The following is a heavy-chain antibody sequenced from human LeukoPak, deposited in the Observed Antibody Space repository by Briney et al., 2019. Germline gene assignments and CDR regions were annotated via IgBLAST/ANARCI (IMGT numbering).Heavy chain of an antibody. D-gene: IGHD3-22*01. Sequence: GGSLRLSGAVSGITLSNYGMSWVRQAPGKGLEWVAGISGSGGGTNYADSVKGRFTISRDNPKNTLYLQMNSLRAEDTAVYFCAKRGVVIRVILVGFHKEAYYFDSWGQGALVTVSS. CDR1: GITLSNYG. J-gene: IGHJ4*02. V-gene: IGHV3-23*01. CDR2: ISGSGGGT. CDR3: AKRGVVIRVILVGFHKEAYYFDS.